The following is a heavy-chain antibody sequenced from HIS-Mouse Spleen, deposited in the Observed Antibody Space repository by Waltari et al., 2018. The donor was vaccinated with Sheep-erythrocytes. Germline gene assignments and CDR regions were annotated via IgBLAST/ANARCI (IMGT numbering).Heavy chain of an antibody. V-gene: IGHV3-30*18. J-gene: IGHJ2*01. CDR1: GFTFSSYG. D-gene: IGHD1-20*01. CDR2: LSYNGVSK. CDR3: AKVITVNYWYFDL. Sequence: QVQLVESGGGVVQPGRSLRLSCAASGFTFSSYGMHWVRRAQGQEGEWVAVLSYNGVSKYYADSVKGRFTISRDNSKNTLYLQMNSLRAEDTAVYYCAKVITVNYWYFDLWGRGTLVTVSS.